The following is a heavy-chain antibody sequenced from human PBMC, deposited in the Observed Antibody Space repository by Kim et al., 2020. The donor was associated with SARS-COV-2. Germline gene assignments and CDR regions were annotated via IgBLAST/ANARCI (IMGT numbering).Heavy chain of an antibody. J-gene: IGHJ6*02. V-gene: IGHV4-38-2*02. CDR1: GYSISSGYY. CDR3: ARAMIVVVITPFCYYGMDV. D-gene: IGHD3-22*01. CDR2: IYHSGST. Sequence: SETLSLTCTVSGYSISSGYYWCWIRQPPGKGVGWIGSIYHSGSTYYNPSLKSRVNISVDTSKNQFSLKLSSVTAADTSVYYCARAMIVVVITPFCYYGMDVWGQGTTVTVS.